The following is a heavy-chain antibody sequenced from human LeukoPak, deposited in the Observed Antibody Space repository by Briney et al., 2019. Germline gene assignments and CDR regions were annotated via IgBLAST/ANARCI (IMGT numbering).Heavy chain of an antibody. J-gene: IGHJ4*02. CDR1: EFTFSDYY. D-gene: IGHD2-8*01. V-gene: IGHV3-11*04. CDR2: ISSTGSTI. CDR3: AAGVALDY. Sequence: GGSLRLSCVASEFTFSDYYMTWIRQAPGKGLEWLSHISSTGSTIYYADSVKGRFTISRDNAKNSLYLQLNSLSAEDTAVYYCAAGVALDYWGRGTLVTVSS.